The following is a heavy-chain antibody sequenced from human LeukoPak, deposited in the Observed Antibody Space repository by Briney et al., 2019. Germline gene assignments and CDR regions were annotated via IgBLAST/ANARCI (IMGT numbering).Heavy chain of an antibody. D-gene: IGHD6-13*01. V-gene: IGHV3-48*03. CDR3: ARGVSWLPGAFDI. Sequence: GGSLRLSCAASGFTFSSYEMNWVRQAPGKGLEWVSYISSSGSTIYYADSVKGRFTISRDNAEKSLYLQMNTLRAEDTAVYYCARGVSWLPGAFDIWDQGTMVTVSS. CDR2: ISSSGSTI. J-gene: IGHJ3*02. CDR1: GFTFSSYE.